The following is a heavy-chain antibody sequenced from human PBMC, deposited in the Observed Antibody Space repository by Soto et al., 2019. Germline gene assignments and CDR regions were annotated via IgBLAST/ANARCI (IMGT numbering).Heavy chain of an antibody. CDR2: INHSGST. CDR1: GGSFSGYY. V-gene: IGHV4-34*01. Sequence: SETLSLTCAVYGGSFSGYYWSWIRQPPGKGLEWIGEINHSGSTNYNPSLKSRVTISVDTSKNQFSLKLSSVTAADTAVYYCANRRISGKLDYWGQGTLVPSPQ. J-gene: IGHJ4*02. D-gene: IGHD1-26*01. CDR3: ANRRISGKLDY.